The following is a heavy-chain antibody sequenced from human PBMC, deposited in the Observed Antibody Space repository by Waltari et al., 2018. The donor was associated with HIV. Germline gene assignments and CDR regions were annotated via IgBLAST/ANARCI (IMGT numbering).Heavy chain of an antibody. CDR2: IYYSGST. J-gene: IGHJ6*02. D-gene: IGHD2-2*01. CDR3: ARPIVVGALGYGMDV. CDR1: GGSLSSRSYY. Sequence: QLPLQESGPGLVTPSETLSLTCTVSGGSLSSRSYYWGWIRQPPGKGLEWIGSIYYSGSTYYNPSLKSRVTISVDTSKNQFSLKLSSVTAADTAAYYCARPIVVGALGYGMDVWGQGTTVTVSS. V-gene: IGHV4-39*01.